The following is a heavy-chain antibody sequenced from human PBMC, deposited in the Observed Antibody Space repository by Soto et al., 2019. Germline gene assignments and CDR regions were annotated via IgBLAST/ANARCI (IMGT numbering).Heavy chain of an antibody. Sequence: PSETLSLTCTVSGGSISSYYWSWIRQPPGKGLEWIGYIYYSGSTNYNPSLKSRVTISVDTSKNQFSLKLSSVTAADTALYYCARQNSGGSGLEDYFDYWGQGTLVTVSS. J-gene: IGHJ4*02. CDR3: ARQNSGGSGLEDYFDY. CDR2: IYYSGST. D-gene: IGHD6-19*01. CDR1: GGSISSYY. V-gene: IGHV4-59*08.